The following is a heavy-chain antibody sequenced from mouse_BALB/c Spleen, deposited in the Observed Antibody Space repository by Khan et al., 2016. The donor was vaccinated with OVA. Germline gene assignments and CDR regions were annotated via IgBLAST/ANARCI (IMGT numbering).Heavy chain of an antibody. D-gene: IGHD2-12*01. J-gene: IGHJ4*01. Sequence: QIQLVQSGPEMKKPGETVKISCKASGYTFTNYGMNWVKQSPGKALKWMGWINTFTGEPTYADDFKGRFAFSLETSASTASLQINNLKHEDTATYFCARPPYFSYSLEHWGQGTSVTVSS. CDR2: INTFTGEP. V-gene: IGHV9-3-1*01. CDR1: GYTFTNYG. CDR3: ARPPYFSYSLEH.